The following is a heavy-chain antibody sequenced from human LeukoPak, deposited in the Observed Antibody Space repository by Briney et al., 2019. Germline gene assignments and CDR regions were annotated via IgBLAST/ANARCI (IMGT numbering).Heavy chain of an antibody. D-gene: IGHD6-19*01. CDR1: GYTFTSYG. CDR2: ISAYNGNT. Sequence: GASVKVSCKASGYTFTSYGISWVRQAPGQGLEWMGWISAYNGNTNYAQKFQGRVTMTRDTSISTAYMELSRLRSDDTAVYYCARDSSIYYYYYYYMDVWGKGTTVTVSS. V-gene: IGHV1-18*01. CDR3: ARDSSIYYYYYYYMDV. J-gene: IGHJ6*03.